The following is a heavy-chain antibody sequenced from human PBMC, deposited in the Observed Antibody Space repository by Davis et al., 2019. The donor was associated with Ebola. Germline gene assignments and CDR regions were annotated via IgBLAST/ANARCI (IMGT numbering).Heavy chain of an antibody. CDR1: GGSIISSSSY. CDR3: ARGRLWFGELSWFDP. Sequence: MPSETLSLTCTVSGGSIISSSSYWGWIRQPPRKGLEWIGSIYYSGITYYNPSLKSRVTISVDTSKNQFSLKLSSVTAADTAVYYCARGRLWFGELSWFDPWGQGTLVTVSS. V-gene: IGHV4-39*07. D-gene: IGHD3-10*01. CDR2: IYYSGIT. J-gene: IGHJ5*02.